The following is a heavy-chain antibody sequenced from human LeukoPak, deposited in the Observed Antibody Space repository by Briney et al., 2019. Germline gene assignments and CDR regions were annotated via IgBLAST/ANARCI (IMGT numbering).Heavy chain of an antibody. CDR1: GFTFSSYW. Sequence: GGSLRLSCAASGFTFSSYWMHWVRQAPGKGLEWVAVISYDGSNKYYADSVKGRFTISRDNSKNTLYLQMNSLRAEDTAVYYCAKGTGYSSSWYVKTFDYWGQGTLVTVSS. J-gene: IGHJ4*02. CDR2: ISYDGSNK. CDR3: AKGTGYSSSWYVKTFDY. V-gene: IGHV3-30*18. D-gene: IGHD6-13*01.